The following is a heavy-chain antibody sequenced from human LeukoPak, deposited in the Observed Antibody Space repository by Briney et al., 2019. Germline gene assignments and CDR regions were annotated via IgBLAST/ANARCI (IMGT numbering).Heavy chain of an antibody. CDR1: GFTFSSCP. Sequence: PGGSLRLSCAASGFTFSSCPMHWVRQAPGKGLEWVAFIRYDGSNKYYADSVKGRFTISRDNSKNTLYLQMNSLRAEDTAVYYCAKDPLYGYYFDYWGQGTLVTVSS. CDR3: AKDPLYGYYFDY. CDR2: IRYDGSNK. V-gene: IGHV3-30*02. J-gene: IGHJ4*02. D-gene: IGHD3-10*01.